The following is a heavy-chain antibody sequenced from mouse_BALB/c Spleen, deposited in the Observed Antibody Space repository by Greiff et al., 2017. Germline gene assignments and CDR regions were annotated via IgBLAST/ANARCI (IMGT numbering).Heavy chain of an antibody. V-gene: IGHV1-54*01. CDR1: GYAFTNYL. J-gene: IGHJ3*01. CDR2: INPGSGGT. Sequence: QVQLQQSGAELVRPGTSVKVSCKASGYAFTNYLIEWVKQRPGQGLEWIGVINPGSGGTNYNEKFKGKATLTADKSSSTAYMQLSSLTSDDSAVYFCHYGSPQFAYWGQGTLVTVSA. D-gene: IGHD1-1*01. CDR3: HYGSPQFAY.